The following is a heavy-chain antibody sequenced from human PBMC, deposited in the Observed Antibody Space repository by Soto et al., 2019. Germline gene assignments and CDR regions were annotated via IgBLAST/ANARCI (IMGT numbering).Heavy chain of an antibody. Sequence: QVQLQQWGAGLLKPSETLSLTCAVYGGSLSGYYWSWIRQPPGKGLEWIGEINHSGNTNYNPSLKSRVTRSLDTSKNQFSLKLSSVTAADTAVYYCARVTYYHGSGSYNYFDHWGQGTLVTVSS. CDR2: INHSGNT. V-gene: IGHV4-34*01. CDR3: ARVTYYHGSGSYNYFDH. J-gene: IGHJ4*02. D-gene: IGHD3-10*01. CDR1: GGSLSGYY.